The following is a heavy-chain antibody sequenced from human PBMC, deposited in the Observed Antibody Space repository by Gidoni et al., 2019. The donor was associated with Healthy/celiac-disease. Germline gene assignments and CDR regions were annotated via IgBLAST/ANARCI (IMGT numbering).Heavy chain of an antibody. CDR2: IYYSGGT. CDR1: SGSISSHY. CDR3: ASTGIGIAGRSWEFDH. J-gene: IGHJ4*02. D-gene: IGHD6-6*01. Sequence: QVQLQESGPGLMKPSETLSLTCPVPSGSISSHYWSWVRQPPGKGLEWIGYIYYSGGTNYNPSLRSRATISLDTSKNQFSLKLSSVTAADTAVYYCASTGIGIAGRSWEFDHWGQGTLVTVSS. V-gene: IGHV4-59*08.